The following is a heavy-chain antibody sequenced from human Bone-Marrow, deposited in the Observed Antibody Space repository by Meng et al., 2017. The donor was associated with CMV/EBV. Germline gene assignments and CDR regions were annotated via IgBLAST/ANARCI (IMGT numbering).Heavy chain of an antibody. Sequence: GGSLRLSCAASGFTFRDYWMSWVRQAPGKGLEWVSSISSSSSYIYYADSVKGRFTISRDNAKNSLYLQMNSLRAEDTAVYYCASGSQGSIFDYWGQGTLVTVSS. D-gene: IGHD1-26*01. CDR3: ASGSQGSIFDY. CDR2: ISSSSSYI. V-gene: IGHV3-21*01. J-gene: IGHJ4*02. CDR1: GFTFRDYW.